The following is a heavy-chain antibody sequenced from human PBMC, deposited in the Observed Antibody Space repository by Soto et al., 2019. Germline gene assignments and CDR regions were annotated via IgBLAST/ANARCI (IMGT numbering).Heavy chain of an antibody. D-gene: IGHD3-3*01. V-gene: IGHV3-30*18. J-gene: IGHJ4*02. CDR3: AKELGRSGLRWDIIDY. Sequence: QVQLVESGGGVVQPGRSLRLSCAASGFTFSSYGMHWVRQAPGKGLEWVAVISYDGSNKYYADSVKGRFTISRDNSKNTLYLQMNSLRAEDTAVYYCAKELGRSGLRWDIIDYWGQGTLVTVSS. CDR2: ISYDGSNK. CDR1: GFTFSSYG.